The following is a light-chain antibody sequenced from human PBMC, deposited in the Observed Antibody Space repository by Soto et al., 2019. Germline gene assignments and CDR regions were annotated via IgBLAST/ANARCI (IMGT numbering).Light chain of an antibody. CDR3: SSFTSSSTLV. J-gene: IGLJ2*01. Sequence: QSVLTQPASVSGSPGQSITISCTGTSSDIGGYNYVSWYQQHPGKAPKIVIYEVSNRPSGVSNRFSGSKSGNTASLTISGLQAEDEADYYCSSFTSSSTLVFGGGTKLTVL. CDR1: SSDIGGYNY. V-gene: IGLV2-14*01. CDR2: EVS.